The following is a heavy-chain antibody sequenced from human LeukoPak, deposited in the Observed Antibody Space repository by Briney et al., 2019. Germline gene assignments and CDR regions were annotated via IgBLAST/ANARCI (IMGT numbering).Heavy chain of an antibody. Sequence: SETLSLTCAVYGGSFSGYYWSWIRPPGKGLEWIGKINHSGSTNYNPSLKTRVTISVDTSKNQFSLKLSSVTAADTAVYYCAREERYCSSTSCYTGGWFDPWGQGTLVTVSS. V-gene: IGHV4-34*01. J-gene: IGHJ5*02. CDR1: GGSFSGYY. CDR2: INHSGST. D-gene: IGHD2-2*02. CDR3: AREERYCSSTSCYTGGWFDP.